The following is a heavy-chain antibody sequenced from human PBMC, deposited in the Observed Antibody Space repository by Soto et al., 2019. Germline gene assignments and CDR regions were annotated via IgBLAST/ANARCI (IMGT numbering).Heavy chain of an antibody. CDR3: ARLGAFYQAMDS. Sequence: PSETLSLTCTVSDGSLSPNYWSWIRQPPGKGLEWIGYIYYAGTTTYNPSLQSRVSISLDTSKNEVSLTLTSVTAADTAVYFCARLGAFYQAMDSWGQGTLVTVXS. CDR1: DGSLSPNY. D-gene: IGHD2-2*01. CDR2: IYYAGTT. V-gene: IGHV4-59*08. J-gene: IGHJ1*01.